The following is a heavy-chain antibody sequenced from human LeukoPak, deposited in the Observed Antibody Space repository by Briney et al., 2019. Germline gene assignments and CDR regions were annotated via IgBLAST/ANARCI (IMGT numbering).Heavy chain of an antibody. Sequence: PGGSLRLSCAASGFTFSSYAMSWVRQAPGKGLEWVSAISGSGGSTYYADSVKGRFTISRDNSKNTLYLQMNSLRAEDTAVYYCAKTNAAGLVLQVVDYWGQGTLVTVSS. J-gene: IGHJ4*02. CDR3: AKTNAAGLVLQVVDY. V-gene: IGHV3-23*01. CDR2: ISGSGGST. D-gene: IGHD2-21*01. CDR1: GFTFSSYA.